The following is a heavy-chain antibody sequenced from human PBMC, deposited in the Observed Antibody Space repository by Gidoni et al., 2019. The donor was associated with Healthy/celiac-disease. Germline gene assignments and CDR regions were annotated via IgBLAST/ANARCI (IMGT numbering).Heavy chain of an antibody. CDR2: ISSSSSYI. CDR1: GFTFSSYS. J-gene: IGHJ5*02. Sequence: EVQLVESGGGLVKPGGSLRLSCAASGFTFSSYSMNWVRQAPGKGLAWVSSISSSSSYIYDADSVKGRFTISRDNAKNSLYLQMNSLRAEDTAVYYCARDPLGYCSSTSCYGGWFDPWGQGTLVTVSS. D-gene: IGHD2-2*01. CDR3: ARDPLGYCSSTSCYGGWFDP. V-gene: IGHV3-21*01.